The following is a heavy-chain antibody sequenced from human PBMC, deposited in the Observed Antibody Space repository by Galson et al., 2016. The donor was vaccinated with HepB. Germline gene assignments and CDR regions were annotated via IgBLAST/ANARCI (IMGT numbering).Heavy chain of an antibody. CDR3: AKSGPRDPDCGGDCYVIYFHS. V-gene: IGHV3-23*01. CDR2: LTGSGGGP. CDR1: GFSSSDYA. J-gene: IGHJ1*01. Sequence: SLRLSCAASGFSSSDYAMSGVRQAPGRGLERVSSLTGSGGGPYYADAVKGRFTISRDNSKNTVSLQMNSLRVEDTAVYYCAKSGPRDPDCGGDCYVIYFHSWGQGTLVTVSS. D-gene: IGHD2-21*02.